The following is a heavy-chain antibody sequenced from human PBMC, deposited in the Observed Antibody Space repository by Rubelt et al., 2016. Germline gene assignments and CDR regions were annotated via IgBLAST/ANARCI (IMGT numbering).Heavy chain of an antibody. CDR2: IYHSGST. CDR1: GYSISSGYY. J-gene: IGHJ3*02. Sequence: QVQLQESGPGLVKPSETLSLTCTVSGYSISSGYYWGWIRQPPGKGLEWIGSIYHSGSTYYNPSLKSRVSISVDTSKNQFSLKLSSVTAADTAVYYCARDLSGSYGYGADAFDIWGQGTMVTVSS. CDR3: ARDLSGSYGYGADAFDI. D-gene: IGHD1-26*01. V-gene: IGHV4-38-2*02.